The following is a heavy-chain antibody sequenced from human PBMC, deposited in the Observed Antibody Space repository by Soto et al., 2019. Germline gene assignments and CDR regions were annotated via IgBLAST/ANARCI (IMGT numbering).Heavy chain of an antibody. J-gene: IGHJ4*02. CDR2: IYYSGTTT. V-gene: IGHV4-59*08. Sequence: SETLSLTCPVSGGSITHYYWNWIRQPPGKGLEWMGYIYYSGTTTKYNPSLKSRVTLSVDTSKNQFSLKLSSVTAADTAVYYCARLGGSYAVPHFDYWGQGTLVTVSS. D-gene: IGHD1-26*01. CDR3: ARLGGSYAVPHFDY. CDR1: GGSITHYY.